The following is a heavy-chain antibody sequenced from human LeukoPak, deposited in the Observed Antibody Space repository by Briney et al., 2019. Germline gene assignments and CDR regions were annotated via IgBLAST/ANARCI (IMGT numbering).Heavy chain of an antibody. V-gene: IGHV4-4*02. CDR1: GGSISSTNW. CDR3: ARAPYGDLEYFHH. D-gene: IGHD4-17*01. Sequence: PSGTLSLTCAVSGGSISSTNWWSWVRQPPGKGLQWIGEIYHSGSTNYNPSLKSRVTISVDTSKNQFSLKLSSVTAADTAVYYCARAPYGDLEYFHHWGQGTLVTVSS. CDR2: IYHSGST. J-gene: IGHJ1*01.